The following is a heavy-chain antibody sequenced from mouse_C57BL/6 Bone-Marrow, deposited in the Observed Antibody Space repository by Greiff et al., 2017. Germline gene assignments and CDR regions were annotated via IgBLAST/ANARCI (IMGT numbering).Heavy chain of an antibody. D-gene: IGHD1-1*01. Sequence: EVQLQQSGAELVRPGASVKLSCTASGFNIKDDYMHWVKQRPEQGLEWIGWIDPENGDTEYASKFQGKATIPADTSSNTAYLQLSSLTSEDTAVYYGTLITTVVAAYYFDYWGQGTTLTVSS. J-gene: IGHJ2*01. V-gene: IGHV14-4*01. CDR1: GFNIKDDY. CDR2: IDPENGDT. CDR3: TLITTVVAAYYFDY.